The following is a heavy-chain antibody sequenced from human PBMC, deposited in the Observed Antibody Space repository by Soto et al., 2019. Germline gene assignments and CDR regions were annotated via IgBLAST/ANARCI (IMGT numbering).Heavy chain of an antibody. CDR3: ATMGTPVTGLYYFDY. V-gene: IGHV4-59*08. CDR2: IYYSGST. Sequence: SETLSLTCTVSGGSISSYYWSWIRQPPGKGPEWIGYIYYSGSTDYSASPRSRVSISVDTSKNQFSLDLSSVTAADTAVYYCATMGTPVTGLYYFDYWGQGTLVTVSS. D-gene: IGHD4-17*01. J-gene: IGHJ4*02. CDR1: GGSISSYY.